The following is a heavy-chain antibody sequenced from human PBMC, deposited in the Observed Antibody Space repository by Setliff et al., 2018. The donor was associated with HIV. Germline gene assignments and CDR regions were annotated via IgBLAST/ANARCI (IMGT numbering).Heavy chain of an antibody. CDR3: ARGVAAAGTDY. CDR2: ISYSTGYI. Sequence: GGSLRLSCAASGFTFSSYTMNWVRQAPGKGLEWVSSISYSTGYIYYADSVKGRFTISRDNAKSSLYLQMNSLRAEDTAVYYCARGVAAAGTDYWGQGTQVTVSS. D-gene: IGHD6-13*01. CDR1: GFTFSSYT. J-gene: IGHJ4*02. V-gene: IGHV3-21*01.